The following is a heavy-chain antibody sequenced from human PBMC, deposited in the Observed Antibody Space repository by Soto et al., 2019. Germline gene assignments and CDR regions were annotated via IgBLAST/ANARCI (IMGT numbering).Heavy chain of an antibody. V-gene: IGHV4-30-4*01. CDR2: IYYGGST. CDR1: GGSISSAYEY. J-gene: IGHJ4*02. Sequence: LSLTCTVSGGSISSAYEYWSWIRQPPGKGLEWIGYIYYGGSTHYNPSLKSRVIISVDTSKNQFSLKLNSVTAADTAVYYCAREYRSSWFRFDYWGQGTLVTVSS. D-gene: IGHD6-13*01. CDR3: AREYRSSWFRFDY.